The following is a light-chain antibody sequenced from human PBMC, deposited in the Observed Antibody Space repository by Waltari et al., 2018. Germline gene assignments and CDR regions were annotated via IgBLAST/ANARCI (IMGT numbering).Light chain of an antibody. J-gene: IGKJ4*01. CDR1: QGIGNW. CDR2: AAS. Sequence: DIQMTQSPSSVSASVGDRVSITCRASQGIGNWLAWYQQKPGKAPELLIYAASSFQSGVPSRFSGSGSGTDFTLTISSLQPEDFATYYCQQANTFPLTFGGGTKLEIK. CDR3: QQANTFPLT. V-gene: IGKV1-12*01.